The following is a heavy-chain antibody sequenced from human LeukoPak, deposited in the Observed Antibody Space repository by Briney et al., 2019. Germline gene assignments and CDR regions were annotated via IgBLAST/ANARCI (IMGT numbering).Heavy chain of an antibody. D-gene: IGHD1-1*01. CDR3: ARGTRWNDFVSDY. CDR1: GYTFTGNY. Sequence: ASVKVSCKSSGYTFTGNYIHWVRQATGQGLEWMGWINPKSGGTDYAQKFKGRVTMTRDTSSDTTYMEVSSLKSDDTAVYYCARGTRWNDFVSDYWGQGTLVTVSS. J-gene: IGHJ4*02. CDR2: INPKSGGT. V-gene: IGHV1-2*02.